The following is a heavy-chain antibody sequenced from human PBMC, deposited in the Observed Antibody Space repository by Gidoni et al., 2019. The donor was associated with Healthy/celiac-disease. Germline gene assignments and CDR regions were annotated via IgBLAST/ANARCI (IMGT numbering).Heavy chain of an antibody. CDR3: AKDRRSGGAFDY. V-gene: IGHV3-23*01. CDR1: GFTFSSHA. Sequence: EVQLLESGGGLVQPGGSLRLSCAASGFTFSSHAMSWVRQAPGKGLEWVSAISGSGGSTYYADSVKGRFTISRDNSKNTLYLQMNSLRAEDTAVYYCAKDRRSGGAFDYWGQGTLVTVSS. J-gene: IGHJ4*02. CDR2: ISGSGGST. D-gene: IGHD1-26*01.